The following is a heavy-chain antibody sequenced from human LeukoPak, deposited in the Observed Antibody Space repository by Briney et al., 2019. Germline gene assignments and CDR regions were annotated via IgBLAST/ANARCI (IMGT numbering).Heavy chain of an antibody. V-gene: IGHV3-7*05. J-gene: IGHJ4*02. D-gene: IGHD1-7*01. CDR2: INQDGSEK. CDR3: ARARNCDY. Sequence: GGSLRLSCAASXFTFTSYWMSWVRQAPGKGLEWVANINQDGSEKYYVDSVKGRFTISRDNAKNSLFLQMNSLRAEDTAVYYCARARNCDYWGQGTLVTVSS. CDR1: XFTFTSYW.